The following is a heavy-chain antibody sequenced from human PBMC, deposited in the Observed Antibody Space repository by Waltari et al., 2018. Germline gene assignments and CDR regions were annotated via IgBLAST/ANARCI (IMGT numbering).Heavy chain of an antibody. V-gene: IGHV3-30*02. CDR3: AKDAPKGYCSGGSCYGLAFDI. CDR1: GFTFSSYW. J-gene: IGHJ3*02. Sequence: VQLVASGGGLVQPGGSLRLSCAASGFTFSSYWMSWVRQAPGKGLEWVAFIRYDGGNKYYADCVKVRFTISRDNSKNTLYLQMNSLRAEDTAVYYCAKDAPKGYCSGGSCYGLAFDIWGQGTMVTVSS. D-gene: IGHD2-15*01. CDR2: IRYDGGNK.